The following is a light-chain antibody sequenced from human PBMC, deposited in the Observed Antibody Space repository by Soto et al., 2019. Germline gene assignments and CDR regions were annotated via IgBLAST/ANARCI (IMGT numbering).Light chain of an antibody. CDR1: QSIARD. CDR2: AAS. J-gene: IGKJ1*01. CDR3: QQSYSTPPWT. V-gene: IGKV1-39*01. Sequence: DIQMTQSPSSLSASVGDRFTITCRASQSIARDLNWYQQKSGKAPKFLIYAASSLQNGVPSRFSGRGSGTDFTLTISSLQPEDSATYFCQQSYSTPPWTFGQGTKVDIK.